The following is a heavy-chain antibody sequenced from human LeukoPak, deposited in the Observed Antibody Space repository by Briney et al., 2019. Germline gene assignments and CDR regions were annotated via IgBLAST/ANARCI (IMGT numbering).Heavy chain of an antibody. Sequence: GGSLRLSCATSGFTFSGHSMSWVRQAPGKGLEWVSSITSTATHAYYADSVKGRFTISRDNSKNTLYLQMNSLRAEDTAVYYCAKGEYQLLYGGLGYWGQGTLVTVSS. CDR3: AKGEYQLLYGGLGY. CDR1: GFTFSGHS. V-gene: IGHV3-21*01. CDR2: ITSTATHA. J-gene: IGHJ4*02. D-gene: IGHD2-2*02.